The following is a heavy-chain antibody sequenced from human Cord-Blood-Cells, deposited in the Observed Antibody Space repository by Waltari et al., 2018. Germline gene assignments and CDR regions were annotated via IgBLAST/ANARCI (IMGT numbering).Heavy chain of an antibody. Sequence: QVQLVQSGAEVKKPGASVKVSCKASGYTFTSYDINWVRQATGQGLEWMGWMNPNSGNTGYAQKFQDRVTMTRTTSISTAYMELSSLRAEDTAVYYCARLYYYDSSGYYRYYGMDVWGQGTTVTVSS. D-gene: IGHD3-22*01. CDR1: GYTFTSYD. CDR3: ARLYYYDSSGYYRYYGMDV. V-gene: IGHV1-8*01. CDR2: MNPNSGNT. J-gene: IGHJ6*02.